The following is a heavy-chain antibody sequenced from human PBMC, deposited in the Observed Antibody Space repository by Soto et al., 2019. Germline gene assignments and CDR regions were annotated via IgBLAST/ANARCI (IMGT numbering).Heavy chain of an antibody. V-gene: IGHV1-2*02. CDR3: ARDLIVVVPAAIDYYYYYGMDV. CDR1: GYTFTGYY. Sequence: RASVKVSCKASGYTFTGYYMHWVRQAPGQGLEWMGWINPNSGGTNYAQKFQGRVTMTRDTSISTAYMELSRLRSDDTAVYYCARDLIVVVPAAIDYYYYYGMDVWGQGTTVTVSS. J-gene: IGHJ6*02. D-gene: IGHD2-2*01. CDR2: INPNSGGT.